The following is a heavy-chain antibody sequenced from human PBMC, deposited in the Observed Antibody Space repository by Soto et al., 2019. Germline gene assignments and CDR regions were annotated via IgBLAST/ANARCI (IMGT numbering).Heavy chain of an antibody. J-gene: IGHJ3*02. V-gene: IGHV3-23*01. CDR3: AKSYWVYSSSSEGGDAFDI. CDR1: GFTFSSYA. Sequence: HPGGSLRLSCAASGFTFSSYAMSWVRQAPGKGLEWVSAISGSGGSTYYADSVKGRFTISRDNSKNTLYLQMNSLRAEDTAVYYCAKSYWVYSSSSEGGDAFDIWGQGTMVTVSS. CDR2: ISGSGGST. D-gene: IGHD6-6*01.